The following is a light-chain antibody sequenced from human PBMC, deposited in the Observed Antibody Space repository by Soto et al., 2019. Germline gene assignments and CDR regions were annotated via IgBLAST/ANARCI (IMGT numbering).Light chain of an antibody. V-gene: IGKV3-20*01. J-gene: IGKJ1*01. CDR2: GAS. Sequence: ERVLSQSPAALSLSPGERATLCCRGSQSVSSKYLAWYQQKPCQAPRLLIYGASTRATGIPDRFSGGGSGTDFTLTISRLEPEDFAVYYCHQYGSSPQTFGQGTKVDIK. CDR3: HQYGSSPQT. CDR1: QSVSSKY.